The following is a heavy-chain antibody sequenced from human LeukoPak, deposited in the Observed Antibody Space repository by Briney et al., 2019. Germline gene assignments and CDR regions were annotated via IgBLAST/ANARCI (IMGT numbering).Heavy chain of an antibody. CDR3: ARSPTEYCSSTSCYARYYYYGMDV. D-gene: IGHD2-2*01. CDR2: IYYSGST. J-gene: IGHJ6*02. V-gene: IGHV4-39*01. CDR1: GGSISSSSYY. Sequence: KPSETLSLTCTVSGGSISSSSYYWGWIRQPPGKGLEWIGSIYYSGSTYYNPSLKSRVTISVDTSKNQFSLELSSVTAADTAVYYCARSPTEYCSSTSCYARYYYYGMDVWGQGTTVTVSS.